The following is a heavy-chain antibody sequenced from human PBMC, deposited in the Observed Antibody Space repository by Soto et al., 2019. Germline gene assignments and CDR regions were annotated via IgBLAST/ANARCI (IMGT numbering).Heavy chain of an antibody. Sequence: SETLSLTCSFSGDSVTSHYLTWIRQSPEKGLEWIGYIYYSGITKYKPSLKSRVTISVDTSKNQFSLKVSSATAAVTAVYYCARHSNRNYGLYYFDYWGLGALVTVSS. CDR3: ARHSNRNYGLYYFDY. J-gene: IGHJ4*02. V-gene: IGHV4-59*08. CDR2: IYYSGIT. CDR1: GDSVTSHY. D-gene: IGHD4-4*01.